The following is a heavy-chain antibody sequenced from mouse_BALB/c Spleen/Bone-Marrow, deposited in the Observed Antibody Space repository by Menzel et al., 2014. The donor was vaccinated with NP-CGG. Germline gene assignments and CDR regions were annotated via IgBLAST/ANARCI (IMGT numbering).Heavy chain of an antibody. CDR1: GYAFTRYN. Sequence: EVQLQQSGPELVKPGASVKVSCKASGYAFTRYNLYWVKQCHGKSLEWIGYIYSYSGGTNFNYMFNGKAVLTVDKSSSTAYIHLNSLPSEDSAVYYCARELSRALDYWGQGTSVTVSS. V-gene: IGHV1S135*01. D-gene: IGHD2-12*01. CDR2: IYSYSGGT. J-gene: IGHJ4*01. CDR3: ARELSRALDY.